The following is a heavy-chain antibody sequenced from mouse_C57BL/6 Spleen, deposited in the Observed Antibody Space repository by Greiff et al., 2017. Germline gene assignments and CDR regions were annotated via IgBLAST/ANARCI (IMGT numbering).Heavy chain of an antibody. V-gene: IGHV1-55*01. CDR3: ARKGVLLRLYYAMDY. CDR2: IYPGSGST. CDR1: GYTFTSYW. J-gene: IGHJ4*01. Sequence: VQLQQPGAELVKPGASVKMSCKASGYTFTSYWITWVKQRPGQGLEWIGDIYPGSGSTNYNEKFKSKATLTVDTSSSTAYMQLSSLTSEDSAVYYCARKGVLLRLYYAMDYWGQGTSVTVAS. D-gene: IGHD1-2*01.